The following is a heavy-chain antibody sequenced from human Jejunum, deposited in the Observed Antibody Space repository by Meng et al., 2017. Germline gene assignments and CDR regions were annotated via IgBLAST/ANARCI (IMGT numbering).Heavy chain of an antibody. J-gene: IGHJ3*02. D-gene: IGHD3-22*01. V-gene: IGHV3-7*01. Sequence: GGSLRLSCAASGFTFSGYWMSWVRQAPGKGLEWVTNIKQDGSDKYYVDSVKGRFTISRDNAKNSLYLQMNSLRAEDSAVYYCATSADASSFYRAFDIWGQGTMVTVSS. CDR2: IKQDGSDK. CDR3: ATSADASSFYRAFDI. CDR1: GFTFSGYW.